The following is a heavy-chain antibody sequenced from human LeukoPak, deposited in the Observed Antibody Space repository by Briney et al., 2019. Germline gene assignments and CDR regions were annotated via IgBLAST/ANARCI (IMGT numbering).Heavy chain of an antibody. V-gene: IGHV3-7*01. Sequence: PGGSLRLSCAVSGFTISTYWMSWVRQAPGKGLEWVANLNQDGSVKYYVDSVKGRVTISRDNARNSLYLQMNSLRDENTAGYYCARDLRYRIFYFDYWGQGTLVTVSS. CDR2: LNQDGSVK. D-gene: IGHD1-1*01. CDR3: ARDLRYRIFYFDY. CDR1: GFTISTYW. J-gene: IGHJ4*02.